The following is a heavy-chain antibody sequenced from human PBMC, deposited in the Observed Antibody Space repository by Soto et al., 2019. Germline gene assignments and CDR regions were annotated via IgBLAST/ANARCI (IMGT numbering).Heavy chain of an antibody. J-gene: IGHJ4*02. CDR2: IYYSGSS. D-gene: IGHD3-22*01. CDR1: GGSISRGGYY. V-gene: IGHV4-31*03. Sequence: TLSLTCTVSGGSISRGGYYWSWIRQHAGKGLEWIGYIYYSGSSYYNPSLKSRVTISVDTSKNQFSLKLSSVTAADTAVYYCARGFSYDSSGYPFDFWGQGTLVTVSS. CDR3: ARGFSYDSSGYPFDF.